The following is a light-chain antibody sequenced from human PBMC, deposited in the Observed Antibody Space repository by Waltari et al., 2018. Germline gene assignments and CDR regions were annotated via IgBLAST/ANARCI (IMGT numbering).Light chain of an antibody. CDR1: SSDVGSDKF. Sequence: QSALTQPASVSGSPGQSITISCTGSSSDVGSDKFVSWYQQYPGKAPKLMIYGGSQRPSGVSNRCSGSKSGNAASLTISRLRAEDEADYFCCSYAGSSPHVVFGGGTKLTVL. J-gene: IGLJ2*01. V-gene: IGLV2-23*01. CDR2: GGS. CDR3: CSYAGSSPHVV.